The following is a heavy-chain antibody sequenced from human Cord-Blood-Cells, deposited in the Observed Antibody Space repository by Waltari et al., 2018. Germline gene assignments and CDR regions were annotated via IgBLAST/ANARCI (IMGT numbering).Heavy chain of an antibody. CDR3: ARWFSGSYYFDY. CDR2: INHSGST. Sequence: QVQLQQWGAGLLKPSETLSLTCAVYGGSFSGYYWSWIRQPPGKGLGWIGEINHSGSTNYNPSLKSRVTISVDTSKNQFSLKLSSVTAADTAVYYCARWFSGSYYFDYWGQGTLVTVSS. J-gene: IGHJ4*02. V-gene: IGHV4-34*01. CDR1: GGSFSGYY. D-gene: IGHD3-10*01.